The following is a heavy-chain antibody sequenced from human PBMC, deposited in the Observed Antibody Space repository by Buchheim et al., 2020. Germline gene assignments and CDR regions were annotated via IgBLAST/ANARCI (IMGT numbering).Heavy chain of an antibody. Sequence: QVQLVESGGGLVKPGGSLRLSCAASGFTFSDYYMSWIRQAPGKGLEWVSYISSSGSTIYSADSVKGRFTISRDNATTYLYLQMNSLRAEDTAVYYCARVLTMVRGGPPGGYPELYDYWGQGTL. CDR2: ISSSGSTI. D-gene: IGHD3-10*01. CDR1: GFTFSDYY. CDR3: ARVLTMVRGGPPGGYPELYDY. V-gene: IGHV3-11*01. J-gene: IGHJ4*02.